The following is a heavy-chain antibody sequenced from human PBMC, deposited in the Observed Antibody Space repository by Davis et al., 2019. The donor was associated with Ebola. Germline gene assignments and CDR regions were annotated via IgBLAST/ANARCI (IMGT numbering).Heavy chain of an antibody. V-gene: IGHV1-2*02. CDR3: ARDDTSSPSNAFDI. CDR2: IDDDRCGT. D-gene: IGHD6-6*01. CDR1: GYTFTDYH. Sequence: ASVKVSCKASGYTFTDYHIHWVRQAPGQGLEWMGWIDDDRCGTNYAQKFQGRVTITRDTSISTVYMELSRVISDDTAVYACARDDTSSPSNAFDIWGQGTMVTVSS. J-gene: IGHJ3*02.